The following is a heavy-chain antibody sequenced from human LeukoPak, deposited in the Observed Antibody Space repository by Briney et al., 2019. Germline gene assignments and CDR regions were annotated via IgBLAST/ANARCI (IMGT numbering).Heavy chain of an antibody. J-gene: IGHJ4*02. CDR1: GFTFSDYY. V-gene: IGHV3-11*06. D-gene: IGHD3-9*01. Sequence: SGGSLRLSCAASGFTFSDYYMSWIRQAPGKGLEWVSHISSRGTYTNYADSVKGRFTISRDNTKNSLYLQMNSLRAEDTAVYYCARNGVTGYYFDLGGQGTLVTVSS. CDR2: ISSRGTYT. CDR3: ARNGVTGYYFDL.